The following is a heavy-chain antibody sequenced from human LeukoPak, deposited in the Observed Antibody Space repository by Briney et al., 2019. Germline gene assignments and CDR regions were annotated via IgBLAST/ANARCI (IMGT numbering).Heavy chain of an antibody. CDR2: IYYSGST. J-gene: IGHJ3*02. CDR3: ARAVGAWGAFDI. V-gene: IGHV4-61*01. CDR1: GGSVSSGNYY. Sequence: PSETLSLTCSVSGGSVSSGNYYWSWIRQPPGKGLEWIGYIYYSGSTNYNPSLKSRVTISVDKSKNQFSLKLSSVTAADTAVYYCARAVGAWGAFDIWGQGTMVTVSS. D-gene: IGHD1-26*01.